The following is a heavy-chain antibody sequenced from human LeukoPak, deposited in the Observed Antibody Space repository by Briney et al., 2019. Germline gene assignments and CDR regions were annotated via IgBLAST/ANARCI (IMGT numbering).Heavy chain of an antibody. Sequence: GGSLRLSCAASGFTFSRYWMNWVRQAPGRGLEWLANINEDGSVRYYVDSLEGRFTVSRDNSKNTLYLHMSSLRPEDTAVYYCVKETVSGTTVSYWGQGTLVTVSS. D-gene: IGHD4-11*01. J-gene: IGHJ4*02. V-gene: IGHV3-7*01. CDR2: INEDGSVR. CDR1: GFTFSRYW. CDR3: VKETVSGTTVSY.